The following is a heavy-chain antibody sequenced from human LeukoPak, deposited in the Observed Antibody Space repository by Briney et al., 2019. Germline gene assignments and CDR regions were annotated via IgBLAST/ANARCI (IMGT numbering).Heavy chain of an antibody. D-gene: IGHD2-2*01. J-gene: IGHJ4*02. CDR2: INSDGSRT. CDR3: VRDPHALDY. Sequence: PGGSLRLSCAASGFTFSSYWMHWVRQAPGKGLVWVSRINSDGSRTSYADSVKGRFTISRDNAQNSLYLQMNSLRDEDTAVYYCVRDPHALDYWGQGTLVTVSS. V-gene: IGHV3-74*01. CDR1: GFTFSSYW.